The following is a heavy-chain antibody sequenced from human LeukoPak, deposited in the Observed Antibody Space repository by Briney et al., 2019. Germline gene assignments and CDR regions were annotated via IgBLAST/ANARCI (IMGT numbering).Heavy chain of an antibody. CDR2: IWYDGSNK. CDR1: GFTFSSYD. Sequence: GGSLRLSCAASGFTFSSYDMHWVRQAPGKGLEWVAFIWYDGSNKYHADSVKGRFTISRDNSKNTLYLQMNSLRAEDTAVYYCARDGGNNYGIWGQGTLVTVSS. V-gene: IGHV3-30*02. D-gene: IGHD5-18*01. CDR3: ARDGGNNYGI. J-gene: IGHJ4*02.